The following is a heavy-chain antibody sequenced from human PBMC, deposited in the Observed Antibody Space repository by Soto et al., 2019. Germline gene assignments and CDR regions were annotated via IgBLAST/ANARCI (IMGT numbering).Heavy chain of an antibody. D-gene: IGHD3-3*01. V-gene: IGHV3-15*01. J-gene: IGHJ6*04. CDR2: IKSKTDGGTT. CDR1: GFTFSNAW. CDR3: TTCPLIWSGYYPHV. Sequence: GGSLRLSCAASGFTFSNAWMSWVRQAPGKGLEWVGRIKSKTDGGTTDYAAPVKGRFTISRDDSKNTLYLQMNSLKTEDTAVYYCTTCPLIWSGYYPHVWGKGTTVTVSS.